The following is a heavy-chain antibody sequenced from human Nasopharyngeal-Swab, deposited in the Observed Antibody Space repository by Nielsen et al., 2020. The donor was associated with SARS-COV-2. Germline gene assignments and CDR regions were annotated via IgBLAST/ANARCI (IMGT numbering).Heavy chain of an antibody. CDR1: GFTFSSYS. CDR3: AREYDEVVVITGAFDI. V-gene: IGHV3-21*01. J-gene: IGHJ3*02. CDR2: ISSSSSYI. Sequence: GESLKISCAASGFTFSSYSMNWVRQAPGKGLEWVSSISSSSSYIYYADSVKGRFTISRDNAKNSLYLQMNSLRAEDTAVYYCAREYDEVVVITGAFDIWGQGTMVTASS. D-gene: IGHD3-22*01.